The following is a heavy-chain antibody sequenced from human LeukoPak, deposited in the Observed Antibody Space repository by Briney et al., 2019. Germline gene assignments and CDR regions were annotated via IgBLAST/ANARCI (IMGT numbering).Heavy chain of an antibody. D-gene: IGHD6-6*01. V-gene: IGHV3-48*02. CDR2: ISGSSSTI. CDR3: TRGRPGHYYDY. CDR1: GFTFSGYS. J-gene: IGHJ4*02. Sequence: GGSLGLSCVVSGFTFSGYSMNWVREAPGKGLEWVSYISGSSSTIFYADSMKGRFTVSRDNAKNSLYLQMDSLRDGDTAVYYCTRGRPGHYYDYWGQGTRVTVSS.